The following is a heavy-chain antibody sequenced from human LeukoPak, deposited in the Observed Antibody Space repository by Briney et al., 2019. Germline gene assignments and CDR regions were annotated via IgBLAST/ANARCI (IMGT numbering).Heavy chain of an antibody. CDR2: IYYSGST. Sequence: PSETLSLTCTVSGGSISSGGYYWSWIRQHPGKGLEWIGYIYYSGSTYYNPSFKSRATISVDTSKNQFSLKLSSVTAADTAVYYCARVPPEQGVFDYWGQGTLVTVSS. D-gene: IGHD1/OR15-1a*01. V-gene: IGHV4-31*03. CDR1: GGSISSGGYY. CDR3: ARVPPEQGVFDY. J-gene: IGHJ4*02.